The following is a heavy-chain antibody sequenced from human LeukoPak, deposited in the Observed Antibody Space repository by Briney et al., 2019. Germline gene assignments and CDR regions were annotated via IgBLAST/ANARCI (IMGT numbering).Heavy chain of an antibody. CDR2: VYVDGSST. J-gene: IGHJ4*02. V-gene: IGHV3-74*01. CDR3: AMGDDRDRSGCTY. Sequence: GGSLRLSCAASGLTFSSYWMHWVRQGPGKGLVWVSRVYVDGSSTSYADSVKGRFTISRDVAKNTLYLEMNSLRAEDTAVYYCAMGDDRDRSGCTYWGQGTLVTVSS. CDR1: GLTFSSYW. D-gene: IGHD3-22*01.